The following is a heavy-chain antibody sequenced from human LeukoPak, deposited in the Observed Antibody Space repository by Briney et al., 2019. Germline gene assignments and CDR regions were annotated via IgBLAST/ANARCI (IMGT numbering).Heavy chain of an antibody. CDR3: ARELAVAASDDY. D-gene: IGHD6-19*01. J-gene: IGHJ4*02. CDR1: GYTFTSYD. Sequence: ASVKVSCKASGYTFTSYDINWVRQATGQGLEWMGWMNPNSGNTGYAQKFQGRVTMTRSTSIGTAYMELSSLRSEDTAVYYCARELAVAASDDYWGQGTLVTVSS. CDR2: MNPNSGNT. V-gene: IGHV1-8*01.